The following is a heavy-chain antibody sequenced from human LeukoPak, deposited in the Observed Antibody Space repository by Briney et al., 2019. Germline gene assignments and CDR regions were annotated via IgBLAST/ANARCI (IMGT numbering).Heavy chain of an antibody. V-gene: IGHV3-48*02. CDR2: ISSSRTSI. J-gene: IGHJ4*02. CDR1: GFTLSSYS. CDR3: ARDSPAPPYPKEEYPIGDY. Sequence: PGGSLRLSCAASGFTLSSYSMNWVRQAPGKGLEWVAYISSSRTSIYYADSVKGRFTISRDDAKNSLYLQMNSPRDEDTAVYCCARDSPAPPYPKEEYPIGDYWGQGTLVAVSS. D-gene: IGHD2-2*01.